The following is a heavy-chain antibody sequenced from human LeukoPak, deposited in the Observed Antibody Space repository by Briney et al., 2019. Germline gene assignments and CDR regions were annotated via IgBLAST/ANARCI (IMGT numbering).Heavy chain of an antibody. CDR2: INPISGAT. CDR3: ATARFGELLFEVDAFDI. CDR1: GYTFTRYY. D-gene: IGHD3-10*01. V-gene: IGHV1-46*01. J-gene: IGHJ3*02. Sequence: ASVKVSCKTSGYTFTRYYMQWVRQAPGHGLEWMGIINPISGATDYAQKFQGRVTMTEDTSTDTAYMELSSLRSEDTAVYYCATARFGELLFEVDAFDIWGQGTMVTVSS.